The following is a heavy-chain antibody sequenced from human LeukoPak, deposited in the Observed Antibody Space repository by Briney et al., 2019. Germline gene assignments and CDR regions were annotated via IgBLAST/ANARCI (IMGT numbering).Heavy chain of an antibody. J-gene: IGHJ6*02. Sequence: ESGPTLVKPTQTLTLTCTFSGFSFSTSRVGVGWIRQPPGKALEWLARIDWDDDKYYSTSLKTRLTISKDTSKNQVVLTMTNMDPVDTATYYCARISCSGARTYMDVWGQGTTVTVSS. V-gene: IGHV2-70*11. CDR1: GFSFSTSRVG. CDR2: IDWDDDK. CDR3: ARISCSGARTYMDV. D-gene: IGHD6-19*01.